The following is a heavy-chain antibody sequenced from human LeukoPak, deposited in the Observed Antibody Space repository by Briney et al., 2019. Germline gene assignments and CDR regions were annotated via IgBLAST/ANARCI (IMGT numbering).Heavy chain of an antibody. Sequence: SETLSLTCIVSGYSISSGYYWGWIRQPPGKGLEWIGSIYHSGSTYYNPSLKSRVTISVDTSKNQFSLKLSSVTAADTAVYYCARDGLLHYDILTGYYSDYWGQGTLVTVSS. CDR2: IYHSGST. D-gene: IGHD3-9*01. CDR1: GYSISSGYY. CDR3: ARDGLLHYDILTGYYSDY. J-gene: IGHJ4*02. V-gene: IGHV4-38-2*02.